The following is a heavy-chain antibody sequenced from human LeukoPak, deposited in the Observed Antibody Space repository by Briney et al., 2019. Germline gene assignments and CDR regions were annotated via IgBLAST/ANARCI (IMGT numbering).Heavy chain of an antibody. D-gene: IGHD3-22*01. Sequence: SETLSLTCTVSGASFNSDDQDWNWIRQSPGKGLEWIGSIHPSGMLYNNPSLESRVTMSRDTSKNQFSLNLNSMTAADTAVYFCSRGLDSRKLGYWGQGILDTVSS. V-gene: IGHV4-31*03. CDR2: IHPSGML. J-gene: IGHJ4*02. CDR3: SRGLDSRKLGY. CDR1: GASFNSDDQD.